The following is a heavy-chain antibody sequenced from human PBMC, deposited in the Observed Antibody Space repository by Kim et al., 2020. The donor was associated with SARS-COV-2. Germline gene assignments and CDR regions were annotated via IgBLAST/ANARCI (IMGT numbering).Heavy chain of an antibody. Sequence: SETLSLTCAVYGGSLSGYYWSWIRQPPGKGLEWIGEIHPFGNTDYQPSLKSRITMSLDTSKNHFSLKLSSVTAADTAMYFCARGHDTAKVGYWGQGTLVTVSS. V-gene: IGHV4-34*01. D-gene: IGHD5-18*01. J-gene: IGHJ4*02. CDR3: ARGHDTAKVGY. CDR2: IHPFGNT. CDR1: GGSLSGYY.